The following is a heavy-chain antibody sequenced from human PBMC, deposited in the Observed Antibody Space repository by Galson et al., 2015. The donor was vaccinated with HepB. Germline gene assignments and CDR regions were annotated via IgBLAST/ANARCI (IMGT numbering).Heavy chain of an antibody. D-gene: IGHD5-18*01. J-gene: IGHJ5*02. V-gene: IGHV3-23*01. Sequence: SLRLSCAASGFTFDTFAMRWVRQAPGKGLEWVPVISGNGVNTYYADSVKGRFTISRDNSKNTLYLQVDSLRAEDTAIYYCAKSDTNWNRFDRWGQGTLVTVSS. CDR2: ISGNGVNT. CDR3: AKSDTNWNRFDR. CDR1: GFTFDTFA.